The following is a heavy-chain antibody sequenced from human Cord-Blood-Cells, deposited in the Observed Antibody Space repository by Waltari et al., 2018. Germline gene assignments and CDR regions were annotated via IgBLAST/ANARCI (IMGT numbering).Heavy chain of an antibody. D-gene: IGHD5-12*01. CDR2: IIPIFGTA. Sequence: QVQLAQSGAEVKKPGSSVKVSCKASGGTFSSYAISWVRQAPGQGLAWMGGIIPIFGTANDAQKFQGRVTITADKSTSTAYMGLSSLRSEDTAVYYCARAQPSGYDDYWGQGTLVTVSS. V-gene: IGHV1-69*06. CDR3: ARAQPSGYDDY. CDR1: GGTFSSYA. J-gene: IGHJ4*02.